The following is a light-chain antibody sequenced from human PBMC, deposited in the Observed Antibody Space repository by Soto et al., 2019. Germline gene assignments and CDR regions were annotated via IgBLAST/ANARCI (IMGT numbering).Light chain of an antibody. CDR3: HSRA. CDR2: KAS. Sequence: DIQLTHSRSTLSSSLGDRVTLTGRASQSISSWSTWHQQKPGKAPKLLIYKASSLESGVPSRFSGSGSETEFTLTISRLQPDDFATYFCHSRAFGQGTRLEIK. CDR1: QSISSW. J-gene: IGKJ5*01. V-gene: IGKV1-5*03.